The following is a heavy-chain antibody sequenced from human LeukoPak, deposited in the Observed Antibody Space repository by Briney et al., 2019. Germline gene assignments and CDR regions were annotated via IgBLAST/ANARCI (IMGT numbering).Heavy chain of an antibody. CDR1: GGTFSSYA. CDR2: IIPILGIA. D-gene: IGHD6-19*01. Sequence: ASVKVSCKASGGTFSSYAISWVRQAPGQGLKWMGRIIPILGIANYAQKFQGRVTITADKSTSTAYMELSSLRSEDTAVYYCARTSVGSDAYYYYGMDVWGQGTTVTVSS. J-gene: IGHJ6*02. CDR3: ARTSVGSDAYYYYGMDV. V-gene: IGHV1-69*04.